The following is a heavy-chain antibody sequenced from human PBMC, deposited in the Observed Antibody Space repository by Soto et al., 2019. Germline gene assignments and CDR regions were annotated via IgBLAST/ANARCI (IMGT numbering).Heavy chain of an antibody. CDR2: ISGSGRSK. V-gene: IGHV3-23*01. CDR3: AKDTYPSYCFDY. J-gene: IGHJ4*02. CDR1: GFTFSSYT. D-gene: IGHD1-26*01. Sequence: GGSLRLSCAASGFTFSSYTMSWVRQAPGKGLEWVSAISGSGRSKYYADSVKGRFTISRDNAKNTLYLQMNSLRAEDMVVSSCAKDTYPSYCFDYWGQGTPVTVSS.